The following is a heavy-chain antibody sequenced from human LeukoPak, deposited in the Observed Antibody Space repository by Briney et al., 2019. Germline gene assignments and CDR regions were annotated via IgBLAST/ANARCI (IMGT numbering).Heavy chain of an antibody. CDR2: MNPNSGST. CDR1: GYTFTSYD. D-gene: IGHD5-12*01. CDR3: ARGRSTGYPYYFEY. V-gene: IGHV1-8*03. J-gene: IGHJ4*02. Sequence: ASVKVSCKASGYTFTSYDINWVRQATGQGLEGMGWMNPNSGSTGYAQKFQGRVTITRNTSISTAYVELSALRSEDTAVYYCARGRSTGYPYYFEYWGQGTLVTVSS.